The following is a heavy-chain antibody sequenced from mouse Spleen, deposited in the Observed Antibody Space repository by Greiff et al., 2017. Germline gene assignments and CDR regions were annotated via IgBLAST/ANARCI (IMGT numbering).Heavy chain of an antibody. J-gene: IGHJ4*01. V-gene: IGHV3-6*01. Sequence: DVKLQESGPGLVKPSQSLSLTCSVTGYSITSGYYWNWIRQFPGNKLEWMGYISYDGSNNYNPSLKNRISITRDTSKNQFFLKLNSVTTEDTATYYCAAIYYGYDGSMDYWGQGTSVTVSS. CDR2: ISYDGSN. CDR1: GYSITSGYY. D-gene: IGHD2-2*01. CDR3: AAIYYGYDGSMDY.